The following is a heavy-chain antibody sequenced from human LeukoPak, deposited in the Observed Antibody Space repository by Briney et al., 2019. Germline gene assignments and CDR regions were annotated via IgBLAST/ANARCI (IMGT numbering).Heavy chain of an antibody. V-gene: IGHV3-23*01. D-gene: IGHD6-19*01. Sequence: PGGSLRLSCAASGFTFSSYAMSWVRQAPGKGLEWVSAISGSGGSTYYADSVKGRFTISRDNSKNTLYLQMNSLRAEDTAVYYCAKAWYSSGWYGIDYWGQGTLVTVSS. CDR3: AKAWYSSGWYGIDY. CDR2: ISGSGGST. J-gene: IGHJ4*02. CDR1: GFTFSSYA.